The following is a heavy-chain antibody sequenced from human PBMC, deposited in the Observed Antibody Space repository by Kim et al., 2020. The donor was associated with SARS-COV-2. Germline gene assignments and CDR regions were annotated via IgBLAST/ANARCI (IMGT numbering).Heavy chain of an antibody. Sequence: NPALKSRVTIAVDTSKNQFSLKRRSVTDADTAVYYCARHADTAMVPLVDYWGQGTLVTVSS. CDR3: ARHADTAMVPLVDY. V-gene: IGHV4-59*08. D-gene: IGHD5-18*01. J-gene: IGHJ4*02.